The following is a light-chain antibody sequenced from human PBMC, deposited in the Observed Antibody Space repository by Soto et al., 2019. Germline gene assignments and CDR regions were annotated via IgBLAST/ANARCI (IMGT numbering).Light chain of an antibody. V-gene: IGKV3-11*01. J-gene: IGKJ5*01. CDR2: DVS. CDR3: QPRRHWPST. CDR1: QSVSNN. Sequence: EVVLTQSPATLSLSPGERATLSCRASQSVSNNLVWYQQKPGRAPRLLIYDVSNRATGLPARFSGSGSETDFTLTISRLEPEDFAVYYCQPRRHWPSTFGQGTRLEIK.